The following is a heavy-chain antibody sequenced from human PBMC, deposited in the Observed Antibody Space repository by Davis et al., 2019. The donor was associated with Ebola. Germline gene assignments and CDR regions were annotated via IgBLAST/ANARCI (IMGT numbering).Heavy chain of an antibody. CDR2: ISSSGSSI. V-gene: IGHV3-11*01. J-gene: IGHJ2*01. Sequence: GGSLRLSCAASGFTFSDYYMNWIRQAPGKGLECISYISSSGSSIYYADSVKGRFTISRDNAKNSLYLQMNSLRAEDTALYYCAKIKGMSSFASYWYFDVWGRGTLVTVSS. CDR3: AKIKGMSSFASYWYFDV. CDR1: GFTFSDYY. D-gene: IGHD3-3*01.